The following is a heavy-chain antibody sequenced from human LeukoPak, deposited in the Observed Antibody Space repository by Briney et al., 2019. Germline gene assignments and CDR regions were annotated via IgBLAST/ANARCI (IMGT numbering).Heavy chain of an antibody. D-gene: IGHD5-12*01. CDR1: GFTFSSYG. CDR3: ARDRSARGYSGYDPFDY. J-gene: IGHJ4*02. CDR2: ISYDGSNK. V-gene: IGHV3-30*03. Sequence: GGSLRLSCAASGFTFSSYGVHWVRQAPGKGLEWVAVISYDGSNKYYADSVKGRFTISRDNSKNTLYLQMNSLRAEDTAVYYCARDRSARGYSGYDPFDYWGQGTLVTVSS.